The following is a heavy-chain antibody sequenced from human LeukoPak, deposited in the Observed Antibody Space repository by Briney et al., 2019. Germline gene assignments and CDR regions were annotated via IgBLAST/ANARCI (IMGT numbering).Heavy chain of an antibody. CDR1: GFTFSSYS. J-gene: IGHJ6*04. V-gene: IGHV3-21*01. CDR3: AREPSTIIGYYYGMDV. D-gene: IGHD3-10*01. Sequence: GGSLRLSCAASGFTFSSYSMNWVRQAPGKGLEWVSSISSSSSYIYYADSVKGRFTISRDNAKNSLYLQMNSLRAEDTAVYYCAREPSTIIGYYYGMDVWGKGTTVTVSS. CDR2: ISSSSSYI.